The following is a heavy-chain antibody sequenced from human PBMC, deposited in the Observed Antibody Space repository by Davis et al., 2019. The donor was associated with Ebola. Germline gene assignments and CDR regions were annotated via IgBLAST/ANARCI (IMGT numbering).Heavy chain of an antibody. V-gene: IGHV4-61*02. CDR3: ARARPSRIGGVIVDY. Sequence: PSETLSLTCTVSGGSISSGSYYWSWIRQPAGKGLEWIGRIYTSGSTNYNPSLKSRVTMSVDTSKNQFSLKLSSVTAADTAVYYCARARPSRIGGVIVDYWGQGTLVTVSS. D-gene: IGHD3-16*02. CDR1: GGSISSGSYY. CDR2: IYTSGST. J-gene: IGHJ4*02.